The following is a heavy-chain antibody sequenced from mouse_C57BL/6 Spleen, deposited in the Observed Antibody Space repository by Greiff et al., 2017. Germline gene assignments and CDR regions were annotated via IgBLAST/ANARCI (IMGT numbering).Heavy chain of an antibody. CDR1: GYTFTSYW. J-gene: IGHJ2*01. CDR3: ASLYSNYGGGYFDY. V-gene: IGHV1-52*01. D-gene: IGHD2-5*01. CDR2: IDPSDSET. Sequence: VQLQQSGAELVRPGSSVKLSCKASGYTFTSYWMHWVKQRPIQGLEWIGNIDPSDSETHYNQKFKDKATLTVDKSSSTAYMQRSSLTSEDSAVYYCASLYSNYGGGYFDYWGQGTTLTVSS.